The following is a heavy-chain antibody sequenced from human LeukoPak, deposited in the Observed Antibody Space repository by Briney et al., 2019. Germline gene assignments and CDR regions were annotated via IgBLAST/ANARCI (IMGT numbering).Heavy chain of an antibody. CDR3: ARPWYSSGWYLDY. Sequence: GGSLRLSCAASGFTVSSNYMSWVRQTPGKGLEWVSAIYRGGNTYYADSVKGRFTISRDNSKNTLYLQMNSLRVEDTAVYYCARPWYSSGWYLDYWGQGTLVIVSS. J-gene: IGHJ4*02. D-gene: IGHD6-19*01. CDR1: GFTVSSNY. V-gene: IGHV3-53*01. CDR2: IYRGGNT.